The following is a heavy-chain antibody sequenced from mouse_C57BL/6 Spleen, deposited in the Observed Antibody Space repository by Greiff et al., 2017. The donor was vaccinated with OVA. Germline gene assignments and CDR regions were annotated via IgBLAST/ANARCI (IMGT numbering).Heavy chain of an antibody. D-gene: IGHD2-2*01. CDR3: ARWLGYFDY. V-gene: IGHV1-18*01. CDR2: INPNNVGT. CDR1: GYPFTDYN. Sequence: EVQLQQSGPELVKPGASVKIPCKASGYPFTDYNMDWVKQSHGKSLAWIGDINPNNVGTIYTQQFTGKATLTVDKSSSTAYMELRSLTAEDTAVYYCARWLGYFDYWGQGTTLTVSS. J-gene: IGHJ2*01.